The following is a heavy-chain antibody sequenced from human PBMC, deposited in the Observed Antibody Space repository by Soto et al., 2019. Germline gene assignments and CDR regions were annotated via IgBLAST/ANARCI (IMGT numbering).Heavy chain of an antibody. V-gene: IGHV3-30*03. CDR2: ISYDGSNK. D-gene: IGHD2-2*01. J-gene: IGHJ6*02. CDR1: GSTFSSYG. Sequence: QVQLVESGGGVVQPGRSLRLSCAASGSTFSSYGMHWVRQAPGKGLEWVAVISYDGSNKYYADSVKGRFTISRDNSKNTRVLKMNSLRAEDPAVYYCVEEAAAIHYGMDVWGQGTTVTVSS. CDR3: VEEAAAIHYGMDV.